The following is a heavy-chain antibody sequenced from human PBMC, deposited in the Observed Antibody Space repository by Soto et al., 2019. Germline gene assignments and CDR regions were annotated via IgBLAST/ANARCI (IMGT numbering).Heavy chain of an antibody. CDR1: GFTFTTYW. D-gene: IGHD3-10*01. Sequence: GGSLRLSCVASGFTFTTYWMSWVRQAPGKGLQWVANIRQDGGAQYYVDSVKGRFTISRDNAKNSVYLQMDSLRVEDTAVYYCVRGGHGSGSYLGSSWGQGILVTVSS. V-gene: IGHV3-7*03. CDR2: IRQDGGAQ. J-gene: IGHJ5*02. CDR3: VRGGHGSGSYLGSS.